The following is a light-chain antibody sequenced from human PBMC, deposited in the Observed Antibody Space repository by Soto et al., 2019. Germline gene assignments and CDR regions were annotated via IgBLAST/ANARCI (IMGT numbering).Light chain of an antibody. CDR1: SSDVGGFDH. J-gene: IGLJ1*01. CDR2: DVS. V-gene: IGLV2-14*03. Sequence: QSALTQPASVSGSPGQSITISCTGASSDVGGFDHVSWYQQHPGKVPRLLIYDVSSRPSGVSDRFSGSKSGNTASLTISGLQAEDDADYYCNSFTTTNTYVFGTGTKVTVL. CDR3: NSFTTTNTYV.